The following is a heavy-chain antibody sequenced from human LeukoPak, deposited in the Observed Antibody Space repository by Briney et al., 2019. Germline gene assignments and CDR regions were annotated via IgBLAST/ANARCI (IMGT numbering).Heavy chain of an antibody. V-gene: IGHV3-30*02. CDR2: IRNDGSNR. CDR1: GFQFSING. J-gene: IGHJ4*02. D-gene: IGHD3-10*01. CDR3: ARDFDDVNGNYYYIPDY. Sequence: GGSPRLSCAASGFQFSINGMHGVREAPGKRLGWVAFIRNDGSNRFYVDSVRGRFSISRDNSKNTLNLQMNSLRIEDTAVYYCARDFDDVNGNYYYIPDYWGQGMLVTVSS.